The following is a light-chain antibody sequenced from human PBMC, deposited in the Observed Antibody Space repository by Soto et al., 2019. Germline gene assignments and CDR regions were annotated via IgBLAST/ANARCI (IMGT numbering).Light chain of an antibody. CDR3: QQYCSSPPIT. Sequence: EIVLTQSPGTLSLSPGERATLSCRASQSVSSSYLAWYQQKPGQAPRLLIYGASSSATGIPDRFSGSGSGTDFTLTNSRLEPEDFAVYDCQQYCSSPPITFGQGTRLQIK. CDR1: QSVSSSY. J-gene: IGKJ5*01. CDR2: GAS. V-gene: IGKV3-20*01.